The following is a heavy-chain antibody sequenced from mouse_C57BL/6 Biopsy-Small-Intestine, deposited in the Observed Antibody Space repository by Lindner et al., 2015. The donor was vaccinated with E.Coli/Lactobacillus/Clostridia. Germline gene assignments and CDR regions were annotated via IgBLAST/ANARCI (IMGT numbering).Heavy chain of an antibody. Sequence: VQLQESGPELVKPGASVRMSCKASGYTFTYYNIHWVKQSHGKILEWIGYINPTDDNPTYNQKFQGKATLTLNKSSSTAYMDLRSLTSEDSAVYYCARGGNYVRSALDYWGQGTSVTVSS. J-gene: IGHJ4*01. CDR3: ARGGNYVRSALDY. CDR2: INPTDDNP. CDR1: GYTFTYYN. D-gene: IGHD2-1*01. V-gene: IGHV1-22*01.